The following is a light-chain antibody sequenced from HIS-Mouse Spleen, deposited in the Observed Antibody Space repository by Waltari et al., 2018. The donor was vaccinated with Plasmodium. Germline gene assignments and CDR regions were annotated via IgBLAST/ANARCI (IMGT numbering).Light chain of an antibody. CDR2: VAS. V-gene: IGKV3-15*01. CDR1: QSVSSN. J-gene: IGKJ3*01. Sequence: EIVMTQSPATLSVSPGERATLPFRASQSVSSNLAWYQQKPGQAPRLLIYVASTRPSGIPARFSGSGSGTEFTLTISSLQSEDFAVYYFQQYNNWSFTFGPGTKVDIK. CDR3: QQYNNWSFT.